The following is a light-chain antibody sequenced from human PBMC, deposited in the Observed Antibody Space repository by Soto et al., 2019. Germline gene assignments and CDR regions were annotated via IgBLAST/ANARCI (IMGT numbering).Light chain of an antibody. Sequence: AIQMTQSPTFLSASVGDRVIITCRASQDIRNDLGWYQHKPGKAPKVLISAASKLQSGVPSRFSGSGSGTEFTLTISSLQPEDFASYYCLQGFNYPRTFGQGTKVEAK. V-gene: IGKV1-6*01. CDR2: AAS. CDR3: LQGFNYPRT. CDR1: QDIRND. J-gene: IGKJ1*01.